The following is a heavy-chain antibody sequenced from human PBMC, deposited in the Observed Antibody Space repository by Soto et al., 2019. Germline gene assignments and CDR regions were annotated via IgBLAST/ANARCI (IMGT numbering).Heavy chain of an antibody. CDR3: ARGGLWFGELRGDYYFDY. Sequence: QVQLQESGPGLVKPSQTLSLTCTVSGGSISSGDYYWSWIRQPPGKGLEWIGYIYYSGSTCYNPSLKSRVTISVDTSKNQFSLKLSSVTAADTAVYYCARGGLWFGELRGDYYFDYWGQGTLVTVSS. CDR2: IYYSGST. D-gene: IGHD3-10*01. CDR1: GGSISSGDYY. J-gene: IGHJ4*02. V-gene: IGHV4-30-4*01.